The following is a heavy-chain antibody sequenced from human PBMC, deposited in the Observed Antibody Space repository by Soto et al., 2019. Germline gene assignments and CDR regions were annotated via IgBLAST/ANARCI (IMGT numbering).Heavy chain of an antibody. Sequence: EVQLLESGGGFVQPGGSLRLSCAATGFTFSVYAMTWVGQAPGKGLEWVSAVTANGGSTYSADSVKGRFTISRGNSKNTLFLPMNSLRAEDTAVYYCASLGVGDWANYYYYYGMDVWGQGTTVTVSS. CDR3: ASLGVGDWANYYYYYGMDV. CDR1: GFTFSVYA. CDR2: VTANGGST. V-gene: IGHV3-23*01. J-gene: IGHJ6*02. D-gene: IGHD2-21*02.